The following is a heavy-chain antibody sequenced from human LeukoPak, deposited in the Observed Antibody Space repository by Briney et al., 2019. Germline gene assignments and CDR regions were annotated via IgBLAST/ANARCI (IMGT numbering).Heavy chain of an antibody. CDR3: ARGVTTHYSLFESDGLFVGPLDS. CDR2: LHHTGST. CDR1: GGSISRHH. J-gene: IGHJ4*02. D-gene: IGHD4-17*01. Sequence: SETLSLTCSVSGGSISRHHWNWIRQAPGKGLEWVGFLHHTGSTDYNPSLRNRVTISGDTSKNQVSLILISVTAADTAVYYCARGVTTHYSLFESDGLFVGPLDSWGQGTLVTVSS. V-gene: IGHV4-59*11.